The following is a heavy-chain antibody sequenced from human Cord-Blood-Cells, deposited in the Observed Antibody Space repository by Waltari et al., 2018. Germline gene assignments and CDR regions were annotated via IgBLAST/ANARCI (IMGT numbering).Heavy chain of an antibody. CDR1: GGSFSGYY. CDR2: INHRGST. V-gene: IGHV4-34*01. J-gene: IGHJ4*02. CDR3: ARGQLGRPGY. Sequence: QVQLQQWGAGLLKPSETLSLTCAVYGGSFSGYYWSWIRQPPGKGLEWIGEINHRGSTNYNPSLKSRVTISVDTSKNQFSLKLSSVTAADTAVYYCARGQLGRPGYWGQGTLVTVSS. D-gene: IGHD1-1*01.